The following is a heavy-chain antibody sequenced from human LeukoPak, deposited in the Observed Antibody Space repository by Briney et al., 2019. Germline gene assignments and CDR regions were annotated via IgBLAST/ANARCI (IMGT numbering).Heavy chain of an antibody. CDR1: GFTFSSYA. CDR3: VREVTSGSFDY. D-gene: IGHD1-26*01. J-gene: IGHJ4*02. V-gene: IGHV3-30*04. CDR2: ISDDGSNG. Sequence: GGSLRLSCEASGFTFSSYAMHWVRQAPGRGLEWVTVISDDGSNGYYAGSVTGRLTISRDNSQNTLHVQMSSLRPEDTAVYYCVREVTSGSFDYWGQGTLVTVSS.